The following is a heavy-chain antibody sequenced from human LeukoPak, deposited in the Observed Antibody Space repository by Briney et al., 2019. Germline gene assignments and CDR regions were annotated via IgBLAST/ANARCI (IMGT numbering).Heavy chain of an antibody. CDR2: IYYSGST. V-gene: IGHV4-39*02. CDR1: GGSIGSSSYY. J-gene: IGHJ4*02. Sequence: SETLSLTCTVSGGSIGSSSYYWGWIRQPPGKGLEWIGSIYYSGSTYYNPSLKSRVTISVDTSKNQFSLKLSSVTAADTAVYYCARDGYNPIDYWGQGTLVTVSS. CDR3: ARDGYNPIDY. D-gene: IGHD5-24*01.